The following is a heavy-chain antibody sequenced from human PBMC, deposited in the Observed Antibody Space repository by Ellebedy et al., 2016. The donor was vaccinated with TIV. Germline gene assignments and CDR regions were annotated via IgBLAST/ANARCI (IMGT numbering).Heavy chain of an antibody. Sequence: GESLKISXAASGFTFSSYAMSWVRQAPGKGLEWVSAISGSGGSTYYADSVKGRFTISRDNSKNTLYLQMNSLRAEDTAVYDCAKDPGTPMVRGVCVDYWGQGTLVTVSS. CDR2: ISGSGGST. CDR3: AKDPGTPMVRGVCVDY. CDR1: GFTFSSYA. D-gene: IGHD3-10*01. J-gene: IGHJ4*02. V-gene: IGHV3-23*01.